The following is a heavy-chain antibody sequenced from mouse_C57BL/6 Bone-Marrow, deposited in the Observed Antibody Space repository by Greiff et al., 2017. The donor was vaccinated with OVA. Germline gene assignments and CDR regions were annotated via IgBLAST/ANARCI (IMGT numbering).Heavy chain of an antibody. D-gene: IGHD1-1*01. CDR1: GFTFSDFY. V-gene: IGHV7-1*01. Sequence: EVQGVESGGGLVQSGRSLRLSCATSGFTFSDFYMEWVLQAPGKGLEWIAASRNKANDYTTEYSASVKGRFIVSRDTSQSILYLQMKALRAEDTAIYYCARGAGSQVPHWYFDVWGTGTTVTVSS. CDR3: ARGAGSQVPHWYFDV. J-gene: IGHJ1*03. CDR2: SRNKANDYTT.